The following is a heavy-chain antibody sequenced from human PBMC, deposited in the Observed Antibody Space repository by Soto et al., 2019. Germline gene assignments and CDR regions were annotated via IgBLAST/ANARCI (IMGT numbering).Heavy chain of an antibody. V-gene: IGHV1-18*01. CDR3: ARDLTPADY. CDR2: ISADNGNT. CDR1: GYTFTSYG. J-gene: IGHJ4*02. Sequence: QVQLLQSGAEVKKPGASVKVSCKASGYTFTSYGISWVRQDPGQGLERMGWISADNGNTNYAQKLQGRVTMTTDTSTSTAYVELRSLRSDDTAVYYCARDLTPADYWGQGTLVTVSS. D-gene: IGHD7-27*01.